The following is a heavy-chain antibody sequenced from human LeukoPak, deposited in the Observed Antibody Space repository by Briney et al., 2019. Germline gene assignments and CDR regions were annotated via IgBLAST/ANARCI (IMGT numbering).Heavy chain of an antibody. V-gene: IGHV3-48*03. Sequence: PGGSLRLSCAASGFTFSSYEMNWVRQAPGKGLEWVSYISSSGSTIYYADSVKGRFTISRDNAKNSLYLQMNSLRAEDTAVYYCARGPQGGNPFYYYYGMDVWGQGTTVTVSS. CDR1: GFTFSSYE. J-gene: IGHJ6*02. D-gene: IGHD4-23*01. CDR2: ISSSGSTI. CDR3: ARGPQGGNPFYYYYGMDV.